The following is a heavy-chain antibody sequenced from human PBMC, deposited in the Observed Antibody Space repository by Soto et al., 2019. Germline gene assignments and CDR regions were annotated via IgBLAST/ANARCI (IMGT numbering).Heavy chain of an antibody. CDR3: AREGSGYEQS. V-gene: IGHV3-7*05. CDR1: GFPFSSYW. D-gene: IGHD5-12*01. CDR2: IKQDGSEK. J-gene: IGHJ5*02. Sequence: PGGSLRLSCAASGFPFSSYWMSWVRQAPGKGLEWVANIKQDGSEKYYVDSVKGRFTISRDNAKNSLYLQMNSLRAEDTAVYYCAREGSGYEQSWGQGTLVTVSS.